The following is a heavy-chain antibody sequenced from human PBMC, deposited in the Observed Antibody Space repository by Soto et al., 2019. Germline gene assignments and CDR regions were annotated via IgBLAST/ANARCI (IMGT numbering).Heavy chain of an antibody. Sequence: XAILSLTCTLSGGSPNYYDWTWIRRPPGKGLEWIGNIANTGSTNYNPSLKSRVTISVDTPNNQFSLRLSSVTAADTAVYYCARDDRDDYIGTFGYWGQGTLVNVS. CDR3: ARDDRDDYIGTFGY. CDR2: IANTGST. D-gene: IGHD4-4*01. V-gene: IGHV4-59*12. J-gene: IGHJ4*02. CDR1: GGSPNYYD.